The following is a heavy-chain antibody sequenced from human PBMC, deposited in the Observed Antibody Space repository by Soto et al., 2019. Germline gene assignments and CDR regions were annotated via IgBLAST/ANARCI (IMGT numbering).Heavy chain of an antibody. Sequence: SETLSLTCAVYGGSFSGYYWSWIRQPPGKGLEWIGEINHSGSTNYNPSLKSRFTISVDTSKNQFSLKVSSVTAADTAVYYCATTNWKNNWFDPWGQGTLVTVS. CDR1: GGSFSGYY. J-gene: IGHJ5*02. CDR2: INHSGST. CDR3: ATTNWKNNWFDP. D-gene: IGHD1-1*01. V-gene: IGHV4-34*01.